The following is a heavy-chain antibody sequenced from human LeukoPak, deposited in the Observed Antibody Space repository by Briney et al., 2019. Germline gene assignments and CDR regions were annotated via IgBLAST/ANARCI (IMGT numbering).Heavy chain of an antibody. CDR1: GFSFSHYD. CDR3: ARKLTGTTYFDY. Sequence: PGGSLRLSCVASGFSFSHYDMNWVRLAPGKGLEWVSYIHRGGNTIYYADSVKGRFTISRDFAKNSLYLQMNSLRAEDTAVYYCARKLTGTTYFDYWGQGTLVTVSS. J-gene: IGHJ4*02. V-gene: IGHV3-48*03. D-gene: IGHD1-1*01. CDR2: IHRGGNTI.